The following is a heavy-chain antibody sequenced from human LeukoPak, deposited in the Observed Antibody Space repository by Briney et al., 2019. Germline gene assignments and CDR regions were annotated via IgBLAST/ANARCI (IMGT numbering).Heavy chain of an antibody. CDR1: GFTFSSCA. D-gene: IGHD1-1*01. V-gene: IGHV3-23*01. CDR2: ISGSGGST. CDR3: AKDQSVATQLAFDI. Sequence: GGSLRLSCAASGFTFSSCAMGWVRQAPGKGLEWVSAISGSGGSTYYADSVKGRFTISRDNSKNTLYLQMNSLRAEDTAVYYCAKDQSVATQLAFDIWGQGTMVTVSS. J-gene: IGHJ3*02.